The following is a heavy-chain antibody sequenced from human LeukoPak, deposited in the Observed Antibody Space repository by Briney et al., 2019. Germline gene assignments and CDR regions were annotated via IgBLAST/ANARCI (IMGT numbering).Heavy chain of an antibody. D-gene: IGHD6-13*01. CDR1: GGSFSGYY. J-gene: IGHJ4*02. Sequence: SETLSLTCAAYGGSFSGYYWSWIRQPPGKGLEWIEGINHSGSTNYNPSLKSRVTISVDTSKNQFSLKLSSVTAADTAVYYCAGSIAAAIDYWGQGTLVTVSS. CDR3: AGSIAAAIDY. V-gene: IGHV4-34*01. CDR2: INHSGST.